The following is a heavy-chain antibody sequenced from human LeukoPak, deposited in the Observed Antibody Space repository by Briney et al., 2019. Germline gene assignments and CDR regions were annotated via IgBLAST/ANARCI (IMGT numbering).Heavy chain of an antibody. CDR2: INDYTGNT. D-gene: IGHD3-22*01. Sequence: PSETLSLTCDVFGGSFTDYFWTWIRQSPGKGLEWIGEINDYTGNTNYNPSLNSRVSIFLENSKNQFSLELRSVTAADTAVYYCARGRIAKIVVVHSFHYGMDVWGQGTTVTVSS. V-gene: IGHV4-34*01. J-gene: IGHJ6*02. CDR1: GGSFTDYF. CDR3: ARGRIAKIVVVHSFHYGMDV.